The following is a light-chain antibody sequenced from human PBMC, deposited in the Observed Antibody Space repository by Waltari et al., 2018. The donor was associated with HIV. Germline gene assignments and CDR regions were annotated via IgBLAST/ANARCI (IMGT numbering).Light chain of an antibody. CDR1: STNSGSNY. Sequence: QSVLTQPPSASGTPGQRVTISCSGSSTNSGSNYVYWYQQLPVTAPNLLIYRINRRPPGLPDRFAGSKSGPSASLAISGLRSEDEADYYCAAWDDSLSGLVFGGGTKLTVL. V-gene: IGLV1-47*01. CDR3: AAWDDSLSGLV. CDR2: RIN. J-gene: IGLJ3*02.